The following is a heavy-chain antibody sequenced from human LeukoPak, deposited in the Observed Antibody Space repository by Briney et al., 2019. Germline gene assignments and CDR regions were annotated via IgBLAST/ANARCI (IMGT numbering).Heavy chain of an antibody. Sequence: SGGSLRLSCAASGFTFSGYRMHWVRQAPGKGLEWVAVISYDGSSKYYADSVKGRFTISRDNSKNTLYLQMNSLRAEDTAVYYCARDRGYYDSSGYHQYYYFDYWGQGTLVTVSS. V-gene: IGHV3-30*03. CDR2: ISYDGSSK. J-gene: IGHJ4*02. CDR3: ARDRGYYDSSGYHQYYYFDY. CDR1: GFTFSGYR. D-gene: IGHD3-22*01.